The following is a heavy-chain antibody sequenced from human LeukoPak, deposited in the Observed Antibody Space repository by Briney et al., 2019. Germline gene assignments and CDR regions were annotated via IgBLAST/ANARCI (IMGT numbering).Heavy chain of an antibody. Sequence: GASVKVSCKASGYTFTSYDINWVRQATGQGLEWMGWMKPHSGNTGYAQKFQGRVTMTRNTSKSTAYMELSSLRSEDTAVYYCARAGDGDYALDLWGRGTLVTVS. J-gene: IGHJ2*01. CDR1: GYTFTSYD. D-gene: IGHD4-17*01. CDR2: MKPHSGNT. V-gene: IGHV1-8*01. CDR3: ARAGDGDYALDL.